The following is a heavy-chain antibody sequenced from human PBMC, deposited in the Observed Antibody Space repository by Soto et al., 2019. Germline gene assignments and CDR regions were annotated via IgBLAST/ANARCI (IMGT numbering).Heavy chain of an antibody. CDR3: AIQDLAYCGGDCYSRQFDY. CDR1: GGTFSSYA. CDR2: IIPIFGTA. D-gene: IGHD2-21*02. Sequence: SVKVSYKASGGTFSSYAISWVRQAPGQGLEWMGGIIPIFGTANYAQKFQGRVTITADKSTSTAYMELSSLRSEDTAVYYCAIQDLAYCGGDCYSRQFDYWGQGTLVTVSS. J-gene: IGHJ4*02. V-gene: IGHV1-69*06.